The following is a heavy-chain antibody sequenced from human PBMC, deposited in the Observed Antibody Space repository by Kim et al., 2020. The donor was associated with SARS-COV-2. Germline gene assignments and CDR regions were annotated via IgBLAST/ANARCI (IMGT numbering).Heavy chain of an antibody. J-gene: IGHJ4*02. D-gene: IGHD3-3*01. CDR1: GGSISSGGYY. V-gene: IGHV4-31*11. CDR2: IYYSGST. Sequence: SETLSLTCAVYGGSISSGGYYWSWIRQHPGKGLEWIGYIYYSGSTYYNPSLKSRVTISVDTSKNQFSLKLSSVTAADTAVYYCARVSGITIFGVVITGPFDYWGQGTLVTVSS. CDR3: ARVSGITIFGVVITGPFDY.